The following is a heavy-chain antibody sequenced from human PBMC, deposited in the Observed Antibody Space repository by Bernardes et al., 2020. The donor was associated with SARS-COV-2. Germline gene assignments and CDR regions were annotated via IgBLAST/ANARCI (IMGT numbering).Heavy chain of an antibody. CDR2: IKSIPDGGTT. D-gene: IGHD5-12*01. J-gene: IGHJ6*02. CDR1: GFPFSNAW. V-gene: IGHV3-15*01. Sequence: GGSLRLSCAASGFPFSNAWMTWVRQAPGKGLEWVGRIKSIPDGGTTDYTAPVKGRFTISRDDSKNTVYLQLNSLKIEDTAVYYCWYSGYDYGYHYYYGMDVWGQGTTVTVSS. CDR3: WYSGYDYGYHYYYGMDV.